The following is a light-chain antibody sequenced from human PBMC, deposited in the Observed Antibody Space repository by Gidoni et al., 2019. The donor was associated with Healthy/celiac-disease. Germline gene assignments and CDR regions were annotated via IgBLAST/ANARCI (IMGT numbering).Light chain of an antibody. CDR1: SSDVGGYNY. CDR3: SSYTSSSTLYV. J-gene: IGLJ1*01. V-gene: IGLV2-14*01. CDR2: EVS. Sequence: QSALTQPASVSRSPGQSITISCTGTSSDVGGYNYVSWYQQHPGKAPKLMIYEVSNRPSGVPDRFSGSKSGNTASLTISGLQAEDEADYYCSSYTSSSTLYVFGTGTKVTVL.